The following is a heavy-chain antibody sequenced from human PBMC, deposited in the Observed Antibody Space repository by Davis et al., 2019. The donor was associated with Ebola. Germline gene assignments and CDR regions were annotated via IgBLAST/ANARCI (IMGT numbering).Heavy chain of an antibody. D-gene: IGHD5-12*01. J-gene: IGHJ4*01. Sequence: ASVKVSCKASGYTFASYAMHWVRQAPGQRLEWMGWINTNTGNTKYSQKFQGRVTFTRDTSASTAYMELSSLRSEDTAVYYCARDLPDDGLFDYWGQGTLVTVSS. CDR3: ARDLPDDGLFDY. CDR1: GYTFASYA. V-gene: IGHV1-3*04. CDR2: INTNTGNT.